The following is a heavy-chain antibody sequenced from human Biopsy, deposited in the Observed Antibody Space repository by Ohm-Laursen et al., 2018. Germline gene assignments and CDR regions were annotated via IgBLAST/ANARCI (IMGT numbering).Heavy chain of an antibody. Sequence: SQTLSLTCSVSGGSINSGGRFWGWVRQSPGKGLEWIGYIYDNGDTYYNPSLMSLVSISADTSENQVSLRLNSVTVSDTAVYYSTRVRTFGGVIGGYYFDSWGQGILVTVSS. J-gene: IGHJ4*02. V-gene: IGHV4-31*01. CDR2: IYDNGDT. D-gene: IGHD3-16*02. CDR1: GGSINSGGRF. CDR3: TRVRTFGGVIGGYYFDS.